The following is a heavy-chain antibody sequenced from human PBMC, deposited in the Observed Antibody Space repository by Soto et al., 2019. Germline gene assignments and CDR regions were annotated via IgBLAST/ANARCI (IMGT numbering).Heavy chain of an antibody. Sequence: QVQLVQSGAVVKKPGASVKVSCKASGYSFTSYGIGWVRQAPGRGLEWMGWNNTNNGNTNSAQRLQGRVTMTADTSTRTAYMELRSLRFDDTAVYYCARDLLGSFDVWGQGTMVTISS. CDR1: GYSFTSYG. CDR2: NNTNNGNT. V-gene: IGHV1-18*01. J-gene: IGHJ3*01. CDR3: ARDLLGSFDV. D-gene: IGHD2-15*01.